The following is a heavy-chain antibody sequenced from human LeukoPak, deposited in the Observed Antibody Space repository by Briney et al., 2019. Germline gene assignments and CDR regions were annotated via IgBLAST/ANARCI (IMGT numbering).Heavy chain of an antibody. CDR3: ARGLPGYNGSQAFDI. CDR1: GYIFTSYY. D-gene: IGHD5-12*01. V-gene: IGHV1-46*01. Sequence: ASVKVSCKASGYIFTSYYMHWVRQAPGQGLEWMGIINPSGGSTSYAQKFQGRVTMTRDTSTSTVYMELSSLRSEDTAVYYCARGLPGYNGSQAFDIWGQGTMVTVSS. J-gene: IGHJ3*02. CDR2: INPSGGST.